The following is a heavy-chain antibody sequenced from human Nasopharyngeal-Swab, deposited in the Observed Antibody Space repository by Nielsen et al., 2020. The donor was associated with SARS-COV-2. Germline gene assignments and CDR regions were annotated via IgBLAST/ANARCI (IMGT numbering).Heavy chain of an antibody. CDR3: AKALLHIVVVTAPGGY. CDR2: ISGSGGST. V-gene: IGHV3-23*01. CDR1: GFTFSSYA. J-gene: IGHJ4*02. D-gene: IGHD2-21*02. Sequence: GESLKIFCAASGFTFSSYAMSWVRQAPGKGLEWVSAISGSGGSTYYADSVKGRLTISRDNSKNTLYLQMNSLRAEDTAVYYCAKALLHIVVVTAPGGYWGQGTLVTVSS.